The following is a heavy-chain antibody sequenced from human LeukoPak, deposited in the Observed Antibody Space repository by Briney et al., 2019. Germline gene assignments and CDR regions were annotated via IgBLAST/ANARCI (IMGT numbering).Heavy chain of an antibody. CDR2: ISGSGGST. V-gene: IGHV3-23*01. Sequence: GGSLRLSCEGTGFTFSNSWMSWVRQAPGKGLEWVSAISGSGGSTYYADSVKGRFTISRDNSKNTLYLQMNSLRAEDTAVYYRAKGRFGELLFDYWGQGTLVTVSS. J-gene: IGHJ4*02. D-gene: IGHD3-10*01. CDR3: AKGRFGELLFDY. CDR1: GFTFSNSW.